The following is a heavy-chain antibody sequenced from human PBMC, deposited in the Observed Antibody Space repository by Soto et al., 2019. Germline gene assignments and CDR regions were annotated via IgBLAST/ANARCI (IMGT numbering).Heavy chain of an antibody. V-gene: IGHV1-46*01. CDR1: GYTFTSYY. D-gene: IGHD6-6*01. Sequence: ASVKVSCKASGYTFTSYYMHWVRQAPGQGLGWMGIINPSGGSTSYAQKFQGRVTMTRDTSTSTVYMELSSLRSEDTAVYYCARGRGPYSSSSWVIDYWGQGTLVTVSS. J-gene: IGHJ4*02. CDR2: INPSGGST. CDR3: ARGRGPYSSSSWVIDY.